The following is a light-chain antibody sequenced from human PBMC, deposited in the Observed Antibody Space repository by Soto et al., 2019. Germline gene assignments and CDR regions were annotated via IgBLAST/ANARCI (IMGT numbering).Light chain of an antibody. V-gene: IGLV2-14*01. J-gene: IGLJ1*01. CDR2: QVS. Sequence: QSVLAQPASVSGSPGQSITISCTGTSSDVGNYNYVSWYQQHPGKAPQLMIFQVSNRASGVSNRFSGSKSGDTASLTISGLQAEDEADYYCSSYTTSSTLSVFGTGTKATVL. CDR1: SSDVGNYNY. CDR3: SSYTTSSTLSV.